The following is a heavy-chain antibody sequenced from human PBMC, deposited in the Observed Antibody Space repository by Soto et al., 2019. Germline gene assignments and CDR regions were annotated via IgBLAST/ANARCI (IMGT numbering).Heavy chain of an antibody. CDR1: GGTFSSYA. CDR3: ARDLISGTTANYYVKDF. V-gene: IGHV1-69*06. CDR2: IIPIFGTT. J-gene: IGHJ6*02. D-gene: IGHD1-20*01. Sequence: GASVKVSCKASGGTFSSYAISWVRQAPGQGLEWMGGIIPIFGTTNYAQKFQGRVTITADKSTSTAYMELSSLRSEDTAVYYCARDLISGTTANYYVKDFCAQGSTDIVSS.